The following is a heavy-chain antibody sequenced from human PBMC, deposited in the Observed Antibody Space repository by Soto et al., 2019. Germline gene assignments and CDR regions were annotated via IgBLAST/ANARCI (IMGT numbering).Heavy chain of an antibody. CDR1: GGTISGSY. D-gene: IGHD3-3*01. CDR3: ARGQRFSDWFDP. J-gene: IGHJ5*02. Sequence: GTLSLTCSVSGGTISGSYWTWIRQPAGKGLEWIGRIYSSGNTKYNPSLQSRVTMSLDTSNNQFSLRLTSVTAADTAVYYCARGQRFSDWFDPWGQGTLVTVSS. V-gene: IGHV4-4*07. CDR2: IYSSGNT.